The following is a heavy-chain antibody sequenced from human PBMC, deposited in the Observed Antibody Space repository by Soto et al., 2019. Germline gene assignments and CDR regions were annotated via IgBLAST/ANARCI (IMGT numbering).Heavy chain of an antibody. CDR3: ARVKGYRIYYYYGMDV. J-gene: IGHJ6*02. CDR2: INHSGST. CDR1: GGPFSGYY. Sequence: ETLSLTCAVYGGPFSGYYWSWIRQPPGKGLEWIGEINHSGSTNYNPSLKSRVTISVDTYKNQFSLKLRSVTAADTAVYYCARVKGYRIYYYYGMDVWGQGPTVT. V-gene: IGHV4-34*01. D-gene: IGHD1-1*01.